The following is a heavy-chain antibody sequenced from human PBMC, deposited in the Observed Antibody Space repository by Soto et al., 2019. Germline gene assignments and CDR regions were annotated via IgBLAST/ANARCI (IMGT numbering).Heavy chain of an antibody. V-gene: IGHV6-1*01. J-gene: IGHJ1*01. Sequence: SQTLSLTCAISGDSVSSNSAAWNWIRQSPSRGLEWLGRTYYRSKWYNDYAVSVKSRITINPDISKNQFSLQLNSVTPEDTAVYYCARNLYSSSSGYFQHWGQGTLVTVSS. CDR1: GDSVSSNSAA. CDR3: ARNLYSSSSGYFQH. D-gene: IGHD6-6*01. CDR2: TYYRSKWYN.